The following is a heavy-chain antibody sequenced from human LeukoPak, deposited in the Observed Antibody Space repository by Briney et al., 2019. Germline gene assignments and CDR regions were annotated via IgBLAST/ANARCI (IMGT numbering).Heavy chain of an antibody. CDR3: AREDIPMVLSLDH. Sequence: WESLRLSCAASGFTFSSYARSWVRQAPGKGLEWVTAISGGGDNTYYADSVRGRFTVSRDNSKNTLYVQMTSLTAEDTAVYYCAREDIPMVLSLDHWGQGTLVTVSS. J-gene: IGHJ4*02. V-gene: IGHV3-23*01. CDR1: GFTFSSYA. D-gene: IGHD3-10*01. CDR2: ISGGGDNT.